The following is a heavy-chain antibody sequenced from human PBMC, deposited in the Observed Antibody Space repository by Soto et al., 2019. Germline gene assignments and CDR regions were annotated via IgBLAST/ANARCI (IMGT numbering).Heavy chain of an antibody. J-gene: IGHJ3*02. CDR1: GYTFTSYG. D-gene: IGHD2-2*01. Sequence: GASVKVSCKASGYTFTSYGISWVRQAPGQGLEWMGWISAYNGNTNYAQKLQGRVTMTTDTSTSTAYMELRSLRSDDTAVYYCARTAQSRISWIRAITRGDAFDIWGQGTMVTVSS. CDR3: ARTAQSRISWIRAITRGDAFDI. CDR2: ISAYNGNT. V-gene: IGHV1-18*01.